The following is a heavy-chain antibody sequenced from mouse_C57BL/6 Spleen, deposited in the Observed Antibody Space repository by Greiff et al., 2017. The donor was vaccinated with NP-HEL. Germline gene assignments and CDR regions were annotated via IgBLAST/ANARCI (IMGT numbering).Heavy chain of an antibody. CDR2: IWSGGST. V-gene: IGHV2-2*01. D-gene: IGHD1-1*01. CDR1: GFSLTSYG. J-gene: IGHJ1*03. Sequence: VKLVESGPGLVQPSQSLSITCTVSGFSLTSYGVHWVRQSPGKGLEWLGVIWSGGSTDYNAAFISRLSISKDNSKSQVSFKMNSLQADDTAIYYCARNWDYGSSYGYFDVWGTGTTVTVSS. CDR3: ARNWDYGSSYGYFDV.